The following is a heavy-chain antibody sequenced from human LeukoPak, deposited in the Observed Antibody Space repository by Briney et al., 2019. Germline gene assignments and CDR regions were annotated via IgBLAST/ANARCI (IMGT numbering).Heavy chain of an antibody. D-gene: IGHD1-26*01. CDR1: GGSISSYY. CDR3: ARHEVRGSYLSGNFDY. CDR2: IYYSGST. Sequence: SETLSLTCTVSGGSISSYYWSWIRQPPGKGLEWIGDIYYSGSTNYNPSLKSRVTISVDTSKNQFSLKLSSVTAADTAVYYCARHEVRGSYLSGNFDYWGQGTLVTVSS. J-gene: IGHJ4*02. V-gene: IGHV4-59*08.